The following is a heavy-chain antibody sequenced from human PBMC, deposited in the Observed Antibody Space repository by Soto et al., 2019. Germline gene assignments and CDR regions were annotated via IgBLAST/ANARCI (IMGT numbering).Heavy chain of an antibody. CDR3: ARDEYNDSSD. CDR2: IFHDGST. V-gene: IGHV4-4*02. CDR1: GASISSGSW. Sequence: SETLSLTCAVSGASISSGSWWSWVRQPPGKGLEWIGEIFHDGSTNYNPSLKSRVTMSXXXSXXXXSLXLTXXTAADTALYYCARDEYNDSSDWGQGTLVTVSS. D-gene: IGHD1-1*01. J-gene: IGHJ4*02.